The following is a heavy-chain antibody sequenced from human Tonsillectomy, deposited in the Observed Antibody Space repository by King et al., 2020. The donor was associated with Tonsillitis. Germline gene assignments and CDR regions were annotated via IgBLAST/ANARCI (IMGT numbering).Heavy chain of an antibody. D-gene: IGHD4-11*01. CDR1: GGSFSDYY. Sequence: VQLQQWGAGLLKPSETLSLTCAVYGGSFSDYYWSWIRQPPGKGLEWIGEIYHSGSATYNPTLQSRVAISLDPSKNQFSLILTSVTAADTAVYYCARGLSTTDYYMDVWGKGTTVTVSS. CDR2: IYHSGSA. CDR3: ARGLSTTDYYMDV. V-gene: IGHV4-34*01. J-gene: IGHJ6*03.